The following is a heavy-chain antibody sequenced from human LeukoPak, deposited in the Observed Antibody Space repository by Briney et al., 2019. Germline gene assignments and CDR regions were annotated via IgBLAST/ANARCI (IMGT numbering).Heavy chain of an antibody. CDR2: ISGSGGST. J-gene: IGHJ5*02. CDR1: GFTFSSYA. Sequence: GGSLRLSXAASGFTFSSYAMSWVRQAPGKGLEWVSAISGSGGSTYYADSVKGRFTISRDNSKNTPYLQMNSLRAEDTAVYYCAKARGGIVVVPAAIRFDPWGQGTLVTVSS. D-gene: IGHD2-2*02. V-gene: IGHV3-23*01. CDR3: AKARGGIVVVPAAIRFDP.